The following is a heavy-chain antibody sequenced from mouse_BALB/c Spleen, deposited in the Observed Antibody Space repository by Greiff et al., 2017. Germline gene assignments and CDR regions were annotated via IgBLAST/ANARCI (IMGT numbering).Heavy chain of an antibody. J-gene: IGHJ4*01. Sequence: QVQLKESGAELARPGASVKLSCKASGYTFTSYWMQWVKQRPGQGLEWIGAIYPGDGDTRYTQKFKGKATLTADKSSSTAYMQLSRLASEDSAVYYCARGWLRGAMDYWGQGTSVTVSS. CDR2: IYPGDGDT. V-gene: IGHV1-87*01. CDR1: GYTFTSYW. D-gene: IGHD2-2*01. CDR3: ARGWLRGAMDY.